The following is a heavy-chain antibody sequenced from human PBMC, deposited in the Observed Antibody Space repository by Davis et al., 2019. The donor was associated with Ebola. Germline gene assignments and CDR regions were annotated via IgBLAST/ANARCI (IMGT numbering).Heavy chain of an antibody. V-gene: IGHV3-53*01. J-gene: IGHJ6*02. CDR1: GFTVSSNY. CDR3: ARGGVVVPAAITYYYYGMDV. D-gene: IGHD2-2*01. Sequence: GESLKISCAASGFTVSSNYMSWVRQAPGKGLEWVSVIYSGGSTYYADSVKGRFTISRDNSKNTLYLQMNSLRAEDTAVYYCARGGVVVPAAITYYYYGMDVWGQGTTVTVSS. CDR2: IYSGGST.